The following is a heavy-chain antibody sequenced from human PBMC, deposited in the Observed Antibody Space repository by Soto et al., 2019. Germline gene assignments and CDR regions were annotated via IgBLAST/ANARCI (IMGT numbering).Heavy chain of an antibody. V-gene: IGHV2-5*02. D-gene: IGHD4-17*01. Sequence: SGATLVNPTQTLTLTCTFSGFSLSTSGVGVGWIRQPPGKALEWLAVIYWDDDKRYSPSLKSRLTITKDTSKNQVVLTMTNMEPVDTATYYCAHDSLPNDGDYVLFYPCAQGTLVPVS. CDR2: IYWDDDK. CDR3: AHDSLPNDGDYVLFYP. CDR1: GFSLSTSGVG. J-gene: IGHJ5*02.